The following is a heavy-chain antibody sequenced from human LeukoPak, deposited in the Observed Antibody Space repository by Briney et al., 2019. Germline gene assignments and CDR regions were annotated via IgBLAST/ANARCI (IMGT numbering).Heavy chain of an antibody. CDR1: GFTLRSYV. Sequence: PGGSLRLSCVASGFTLRSYVMNWVRQTPGPGLEWVSYISSSGSTIYYADSVRGRFTISRDNAKNSLYLQMNSLRAEDTAVYYCAELGITMIGGVWGKGTTVTISS. V-gene: IGHV3-48*03. D-gene: IGHD3-10*02. CDR3: AELGITMIGGV. CDR2: ISSSGSTI. J-gene: IGHJ6*04.